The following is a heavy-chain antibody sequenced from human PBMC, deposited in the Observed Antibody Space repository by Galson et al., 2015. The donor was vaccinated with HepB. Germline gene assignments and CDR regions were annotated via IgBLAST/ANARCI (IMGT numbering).Heavy chain of an antibody. Sequence: PALVKPTQTLTLTCTFSGFSLSTSGVGVGWIRQPPGKALEWLAVIYWDDDKHYSPSLKSRLTITKDTSKNQVVLTMTNMDPVDTATYYCAHSVGGGNSAYLALWGRGTLVTVSS. CDR3: AHSVGGGNSAYLAL. V-gene: IGHV2-5*02. CDR1: GFSLSTSGVG. CDR2: IYWDDDK. D-gene: IGHD4-23*01. J-gene: IGHJ2*01.